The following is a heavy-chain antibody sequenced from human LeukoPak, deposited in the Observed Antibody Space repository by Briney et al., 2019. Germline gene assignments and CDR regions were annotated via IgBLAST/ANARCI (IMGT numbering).Heavy chain of an antibody. D-gene: IGHD3-10*01. CDR3: EREWRGYYGSGGPNWFGP. Sequence: PSETLSLTCAVYGGSFSGYYWSWIRQPPGKGLEWIGEINHSGSTNYNPSLKSRVTISVDTSKNQFSLKPSSVTAADTAVYYCEREWRGYYGSGGPNWFGPWGQGTLVTVSS. CDR1: GGSFSGYY. CDR2: INHSGST. J-gene: IGHJ5*02. V-gene: IGHV4-34*01.